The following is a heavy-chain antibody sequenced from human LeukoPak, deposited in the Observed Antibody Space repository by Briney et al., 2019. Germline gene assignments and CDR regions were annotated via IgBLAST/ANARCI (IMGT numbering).Heavy chain of an antibody. CDR2: ISSDGSSK. CDR3: VKGCDITCYRSDS. Sequence: PGGSLRLSCAASGFTFTSYDIHWVRQAPGKGLEWVAVISSDGSSKYYADSVKGRFTISRDNSKNTLYLQMNSLRAEETATYYCVKGCDITCYRSDSWGQGTLATVSS. V-gene: IGHV3-30-3*01. CDR1: GFTFTSYD. J-gene: IGHJ4*02. D-gene: IGHD2-2*01.